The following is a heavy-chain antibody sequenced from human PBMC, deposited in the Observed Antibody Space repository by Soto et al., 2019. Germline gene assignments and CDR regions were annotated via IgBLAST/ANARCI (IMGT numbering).Heavy chain of an antibody. CDR2: ISGSGGST. CDR1: GFIFSTFA. D-gene: IGHD1-26*01. CDR3: ARPQMRYTNYFYGLDV. Sequence: SLRLSCAASGFIFSTFAMSWVRQAPGKGLDWVSGISGSGGSTSYADSVKGRFTISRDNSKNTLFLQMNNLRAEDTAVYYCARPQMRYTNYFYGLDVWGQGTTVTVSS. V-gene: IGHV3-23*01. J-gene: IGHJ6*02.